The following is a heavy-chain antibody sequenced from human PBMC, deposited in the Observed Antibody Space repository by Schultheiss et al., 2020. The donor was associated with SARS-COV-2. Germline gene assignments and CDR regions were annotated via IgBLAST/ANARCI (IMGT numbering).Heavy chain of an antibody. V-gene: IGHV1-69*13. CDR1: GGTFSSYA. CDR3: AKVAMLLWFGESWSYFDY. D-gene: IGHD3-10*01. J-gene: IGHJ4*02. CDR2: IIPIFGTA. Sequence: SVKVSCKASGGTFSSYAISWVRQAPGQGLEWMGGIIPIFGTANYAQKFQGRVTITADESTSTAYMDLNSLRAEDTAVYYCAKVAMLLWFGESWSYFDYWGQGTLVTVSS.